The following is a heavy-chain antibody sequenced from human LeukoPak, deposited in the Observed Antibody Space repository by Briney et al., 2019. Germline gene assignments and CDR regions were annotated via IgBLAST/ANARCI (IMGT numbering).Heavy chain of an antibody. D-gene: IGHD2-2*01. CDR2: IYYSGGT. Sequence: SETLSVTRTVSGGSISSYYWSWIRQPPGKGLEWIGYIYYSGGTNYNPSLKSRVTISVDTSKNQFSLKLSSVTAADTAVYYCAIQYCSSTSCYLIDQYNWFDPWGQGTLVTVSS. J-gene: IGHJ5*02. V-gene: IGHV4-59*01. CDR1: GGSISSYY. CDR3: AIQYCSSTSCYLIDQYNWFDP.